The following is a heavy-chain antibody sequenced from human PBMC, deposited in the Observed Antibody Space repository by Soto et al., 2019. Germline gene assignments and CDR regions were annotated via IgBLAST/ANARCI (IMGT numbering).Heavy chain of an antibody. CDR3: ARDSSGYSYGWFDP. D-gene: IGHD3-22*01. V-gene: IGHV4-59*01. CDR1: GGSISSYY. Sequence: SETLSLTCTVSGGSISSYYWSWIRQPPGKGLEWIGYSYYSGSTNYNPSLKSRVTISVDTSKNQFSLKLSSVTAADTAVYYCARDSSGYSYGWFDPWGQGTRVTVSS. CDR2: SYYSGST. J-gene: IGHJ5*02.